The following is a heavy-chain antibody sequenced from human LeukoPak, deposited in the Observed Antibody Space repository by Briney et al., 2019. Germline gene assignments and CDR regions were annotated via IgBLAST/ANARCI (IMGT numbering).Heavy chain of an antibody. CDR1: GHTFISYG. CDR3: AKVRSQWPVAGLDY. J-gene: IGHJ4*02. CDR2: ISVYNGNT. Sequence: ASVKVSCKASGHTFISYGISWVRQAPGQGLEWMGWISVYNGNTNYAQKFQDRVIMTTDTSTSTAYMDLRSLRSDDTAVYYCAKVRSQWPVAGLDYWGQGTLVTVSS. D-gene: IGHD6-19*01. V-gene: IGHV1-18*01.